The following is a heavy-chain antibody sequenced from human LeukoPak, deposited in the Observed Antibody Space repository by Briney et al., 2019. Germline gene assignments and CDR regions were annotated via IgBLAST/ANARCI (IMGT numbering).Heavy chain of an antibody. CDR1: GFTFGDYA. D-gene: IGHD3-9*01. CDR3: TREGLFDWSPYFDY. Sequence: GGSLRLSCTASGFTFGDYAMSWFRQAPGKGLEWVGFIRSKAYGGTTEYAASVKGRFTISRDDSKSIAYLQMNSLKTEDTAVYYCTREGLFDWSPYFDYWGQGTLVTVSS. V-gene: IGHV3-49*03. J-gene: IGHJ4*02. CDR2: IRSKAYGGTT.